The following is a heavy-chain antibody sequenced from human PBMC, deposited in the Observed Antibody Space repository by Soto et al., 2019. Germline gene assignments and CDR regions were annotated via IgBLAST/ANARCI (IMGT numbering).Heavy chain of an antibody. CDR2: ISGRDGNI. V-gene: IGHV3-48*03. CDR3: AGDQGPNYMAV. J-gene: IGHJ6*03. CDR1: GYTHTFNTYA. Sequence: EVQLLESGGGLVQPGGSLRLSCAGSGYTHTFNTYAMSWVRQTPGKGLEWLSYISGRDGNIYYADSVRGRFTISRDNAKNSVYLQMNSLRAEDTAVYYCAGDQGPNYMAVWGKGTTVTVS.